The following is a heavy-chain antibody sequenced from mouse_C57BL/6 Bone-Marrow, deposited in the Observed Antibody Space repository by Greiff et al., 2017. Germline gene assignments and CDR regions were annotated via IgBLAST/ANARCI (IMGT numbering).Heavy chain of an antibody. CDR3: ARNGITTGLDY. CDR1: GFSLTSYG. V-gene: IGHV2-2*01. D-gene: IGHD1-1*01. J-gene: IGHJ2*01. CDR2: IWSGGST. Sequence: QVQLKESGPGLVQPSQSLSITCTVSGFSLTSYGVHWVRQSPGKGLEWLGVIWSGGSTDSNAAFISRLSISKDNSKSQVFFKMNSLQADDTAIYYCARNGITTGLDYWGQGTTLTVSS.